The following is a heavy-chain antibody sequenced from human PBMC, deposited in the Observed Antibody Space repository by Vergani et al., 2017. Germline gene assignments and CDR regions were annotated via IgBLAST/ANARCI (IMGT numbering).Heavy chain of an antibody. Sequence: QVQLVQSGAEVKKPGASVKVSCKASGYTFTSYGISWVRQAPGQGLEWMGWISAYNGNTNYAQKLQGRVTMTTDTSTSTAYMELRSLRSDDTAVYYCARDVTTYCGGDCANDAFDMWGQGTLVTVSS. CDR2: ISAYNGNT. CDR1: GYTFTSYG. D-gene: IGHD2-21*02. CDR3: ARDVTTYCGGDCANDAFDM. J-gene: IGHJ4*02. V-gene: IGHV1-18*04.